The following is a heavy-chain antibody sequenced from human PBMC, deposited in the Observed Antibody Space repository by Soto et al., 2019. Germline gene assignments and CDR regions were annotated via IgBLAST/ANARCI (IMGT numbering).Heavy chain of an antibody. J-gene: IGHJ1*01. Sequence: EAQLVEFGGGLVKPGGSLRLSCSTSGLIFSGAWMNWVRQAPGKGLEWVGRIKSKSDGGTSDYAAPVKGRFSISRDDSKNTLFLQMNSPKTEDTAVYYCTTVFDWGQRTLVTVSS. CDR2: IKSKSDGGTS. V-gene: IGHV3-15*07. CDR3: TTVFD. CDR1: GLIFSGAW.